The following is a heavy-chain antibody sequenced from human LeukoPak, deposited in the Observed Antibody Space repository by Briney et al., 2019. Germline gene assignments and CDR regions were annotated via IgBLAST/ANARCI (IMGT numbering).Heavy chain of an antibody. CDR2: ISYDGSDK. V-gene: IGHV3-30*02. Sequence: TGGSLRLSCAASRFTFSSYGMHWVRQAPGKGLEWVAFISYDGSDKYYADPVKGRFTISRDNSRNTLYLQMNSLRIEDTAVYYCAKIPSSSTYFDYWGQGTLVTVSS. J-gene: IGHJ4*02. D-gene: IGHD6-6*01. CDR3: AKIPSSSTYFDY. CDR1: RFTFSSYG.